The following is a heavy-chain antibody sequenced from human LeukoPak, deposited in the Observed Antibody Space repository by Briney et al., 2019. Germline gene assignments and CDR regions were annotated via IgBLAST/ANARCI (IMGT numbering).Heavy chain of an antibody. CDR3: ARGGVDYYDSSGYKTPFDY. Sequence: PSETLSLTCTVSGGSISSGDYYWSWIRQPPGKGLEWIGYIYYSGSTYYNPSLKSRVTISVDTSKNQFSLKLSSVTAADTAVYYCARGGVDYYDSSGYKTPFDYWGRGTLVTVSS. V-gene: IGHV4-30-4*01. D-gene: IGHD3-22*01. CDR2: IYYSGST. CDR1: GGSISSGDYY. J-gene: IGHJ4*02.